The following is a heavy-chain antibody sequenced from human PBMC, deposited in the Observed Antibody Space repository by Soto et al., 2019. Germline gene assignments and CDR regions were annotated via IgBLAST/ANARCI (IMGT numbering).Heavy chain of an antibody. D-gene: IGHD6-6*01. Sequence: PVGSLRLSCAASGFTFSSYSMNWVRQAPGKGLEWVSSISSSSSYIYYADSVKGRFTISRDNAKNSLYLQMNSLRAEDTAVYYCARDLDDSSSGLSGMDVWAQGTTVTVSS. CDR1: GFTFSSYS. V-gene: IGHV3-21*01. CDR3: ARDLDDSSSGLSGMDV. J-gene: IGHJ6*02. CDR2: ISSSSSYI.